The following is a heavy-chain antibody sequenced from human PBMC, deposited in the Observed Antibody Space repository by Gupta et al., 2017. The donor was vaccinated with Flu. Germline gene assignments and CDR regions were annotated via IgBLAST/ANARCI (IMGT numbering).Heavy chain of an antibody. Sequence: QLQESGPGLVKPSETLSLTCTVSGDSINYYYWTWIRQPPGKGLEWIGFVYYTGSTEYNPSLKDRLTMSVDKSKRQFSLTLTSVTADDTAVYYCARATRPTEGIWVRGVFADWGRGTLVTVSS. CDR1: GDSINYYY. J-gene: IGHJ4*02. D-gene: IGHD3-10*01. CDR3: ARATRPTEGIWVRGVFAD. V-gene: IGHV4-59*01. CDR2: VYYTGST.